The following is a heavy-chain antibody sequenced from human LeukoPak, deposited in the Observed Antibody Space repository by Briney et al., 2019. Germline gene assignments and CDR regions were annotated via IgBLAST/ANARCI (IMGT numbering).Heavy chain of an antibody. J-gene: IGHJ5*02. V-gene: IGHV4-4*02. CDR3: ARVPGGNSIWFDP. CDR1: GGSISSSNW. D-gene: IGHD4-23*01. Sequence: PSGTLSLTCAVSGGSISSSNWWSWIRQPPGKGLEWIGYIYHSGSTYYNPSLKSRVTISVDRSKNQFSLKLSSVTAADTAVYYCARVPGGNSIWFDPWGQGTLVTVSS. CDR2: IYHSGST.